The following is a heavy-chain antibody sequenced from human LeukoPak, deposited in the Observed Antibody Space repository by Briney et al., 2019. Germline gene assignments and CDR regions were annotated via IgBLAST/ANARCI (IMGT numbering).Heavy chain of an antibody. V-gene: IGHV3-21*01. CDR1: GVTFSSYT. CDR2: ISSHNSYI. CDR3: ARGDELTPIDY. Sequence: GGSLRLSCAASGVTFSSYTMNWVRQAPGKGLEWVSSISSHNSYIYYADSVKGRFTISRDNAKSSLYLQMNSLRAEDTAVYYCARGDELTPIDYWGQGTLVTVSS. J-gene: IGHJ4*02. D-gene: IGHD1-26*01.